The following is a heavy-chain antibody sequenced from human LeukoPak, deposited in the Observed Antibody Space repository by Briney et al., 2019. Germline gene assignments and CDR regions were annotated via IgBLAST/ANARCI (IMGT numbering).Heavy chain of an antibody. D-gene: IGHD1-20*01. CDR2: IIPIFGTA. Sequence: SVKVSCKASGGTFISYAISWVRQAPGQGLEWMGGIIPIFGTANYAQKFQGRVTITTDESTSTAYMEVSSLRSEDTAVYYCARYAGLTGGMDYWGQGTLVTVSS. CDR1: GGTFISYA. J-gene: IGHJ4*02. V-gene: IGHV1-69*05. CDR3: ARYAGLTGGMDY.